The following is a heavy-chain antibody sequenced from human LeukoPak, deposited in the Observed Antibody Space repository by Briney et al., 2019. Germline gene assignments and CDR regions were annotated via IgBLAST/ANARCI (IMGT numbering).Heavy chain of an antibody. CDR1: GFTFSSYP. V-gene: IGHV3-23*01. J-gene: IGHJ4*02. D-gene: IGHD3-22*01. CDR2: ISGSGDTT. CDR3: ARVGITTPIDY. Sequence: GGSLRLSCAASGFTFSSYPMNWVRQGPGKGLEWVSAISGSGDTTYYADSVKGRFTISRDTSKNTLYLQMNSLRAEDTAVYYCARVGITTPIDYWGQGTLVTVSS.